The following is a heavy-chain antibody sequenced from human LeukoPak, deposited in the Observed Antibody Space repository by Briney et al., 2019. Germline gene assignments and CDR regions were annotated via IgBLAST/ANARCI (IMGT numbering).Heavy chain of an antibody. CDR3: ARGPHTAMGSVDY. Sequence: SETLSLTCAVYGGSFSAYYWSWIRQPPGKGLEWIGEINHSGSTNYNPSLKSRVTISVDTSKNQFSLKLSSVTAADTAVYYCARGPHTAMGSVDYWGQGTLVTVSS. CDR1: GGSFSAYY. V-gene: IGHV4-34*01. D-gene: IGHD5-18*01. CDR2: INHSGST. J-gene: IGHJ4*02.